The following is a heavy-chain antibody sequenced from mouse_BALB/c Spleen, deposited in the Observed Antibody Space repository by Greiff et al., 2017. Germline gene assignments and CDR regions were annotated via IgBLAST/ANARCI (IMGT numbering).Heavy chain of an antibody. J-gene: IGHJ2*01. D-gene: IGHD2-3*01. CDR2: ISYSGST. Sequence: EVQLQESGPGLVKPSQSLSLTCTVTGYSITSDYAWNWIRQFPGNKLEWMGYISYSGSTSYNPSLKSRISITRDTSKNQFFLQMNSVTTEDKATYYCARFSLWWLLTDYWGQGTTLTVSS. CDR3: ARFSLWWLLTDY. V-gene: IGHV3-2*02. CDR1: GYSITSDYA.